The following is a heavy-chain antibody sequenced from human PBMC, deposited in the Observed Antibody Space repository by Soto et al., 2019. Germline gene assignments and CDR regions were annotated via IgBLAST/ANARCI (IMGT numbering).Heavy chain of an antibody. V-gene: IGHV4-59*08. CDR2: IYYSGST. Sequence: LETLSLTCNVSGGFINNYYLSWIRQPPGKGLEWIGYIYYSGSTNYNPSLKGRVTISIDTSKTQFSLKLTSVTAAAPAVYYCARHRGFNSMAVWGQGTTVTVSS. J-gene: IGHJ6*02. D-gene: IGHD3-10*01. CDR3: ARHRGFNSMAV. CDR1: GGFINNYY.